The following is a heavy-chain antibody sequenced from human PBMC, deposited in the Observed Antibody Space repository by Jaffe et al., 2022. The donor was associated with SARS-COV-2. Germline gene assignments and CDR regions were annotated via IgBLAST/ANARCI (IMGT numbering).Heavy chain of an antibody. CDR1: GYTFTSYG. V-gene: IGHV1-18*01. J-gene: IGHJ6*03. Sequence: QVQLVQSGAEVKKPGASVKVSCKASGYTFTSYGISWVRQAPGQGLEWMGWISAYNGNTNYAQKLQGRVTMTTDTSTSTAYMELRSLRSDDTAVYYCAKTYYDILTGPSGSYYYMDVWGKGTTVTVSS. CDR3: AKTYYDILTGPSGSYYYMDV. D-gene: IGHD3-9*01. CDR2: ISAYNGNT.